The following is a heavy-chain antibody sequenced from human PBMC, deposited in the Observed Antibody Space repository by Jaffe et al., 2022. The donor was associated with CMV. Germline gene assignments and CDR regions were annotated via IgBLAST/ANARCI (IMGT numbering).Heavy chain of an antibody. CDR1: GFSFSNYG. V-gene: IGHV3-33*08. CDR3: TRDVVPGSDYKTLVDY. CDR2: IWSDGNSK. Sequence: QVQLVESGGDVVQPGRSLRLSCAASGFSFSNYGMHWVRQAPGKGLEWVAAIWSDGNSKYYADSVKGRFTISRDNSRNTLFLQMNSLRDDDTAIYYCTRDVVPGSDYKTLVDYWGQGTLVTVSS. J-gene: IGHJ4*02. D-gene: IGHD4-17*01.